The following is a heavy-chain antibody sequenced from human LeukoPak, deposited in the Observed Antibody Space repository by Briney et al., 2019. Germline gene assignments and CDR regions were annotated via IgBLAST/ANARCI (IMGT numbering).Heavy chain of an antibody. CDR1: GGTFSSYA. D-gene: IGHD5-24*01. V-gene: IGHV1-69*04. CDR2: IIPILGIA. Sequence: ASVKVSCKASGGTFSSYAISWVRQAPGQGLEWMGRIIPILGIANYAQKFQGRVTITADKSTSTAYMELSSLRSEDTAVYYCARDPPTDGFDYWGQGTLVTVSS. J-gene: IGHJ4*02. CDR3: ARDPPTDGFDY.